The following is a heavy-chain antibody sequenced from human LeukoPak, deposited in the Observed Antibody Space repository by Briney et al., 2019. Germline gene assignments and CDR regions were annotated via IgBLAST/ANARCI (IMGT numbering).Heavy chain of an antibody. J-gene: IGHJ3*02. D-gene: IGHD3-22*01. Sequence: GGSLRLSCAASGFTFSSYAMSWVRQAPGKGLGWVSAISGSGGSTYYADSVKGRFTISRDNSKNTLYLQMNSLRAEDTAVYYCAKYLLSCRYYYDSSGSGDAFDIWGEGTMVTVSS. CDR3: AKYLLSCRYYYDSSGSGDAFDI. CDR1: GFTFSSYA. CDR2: ISGSGGST. V-gene: IGHV3-23*01.